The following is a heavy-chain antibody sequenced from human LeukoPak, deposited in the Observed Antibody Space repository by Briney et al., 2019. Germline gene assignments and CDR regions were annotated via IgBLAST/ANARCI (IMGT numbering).Heavy chain of an antibody. V-gene: IGHV1-2*06. Sequence: ASVKVSCKASGYTFTGYYMHWVRQAPGQGLEWMGRINPNSGGTNYAQKFQGRVTMTRDTSISTAYMEPSRLRSDDTAVYYCAREKVRQSGMDVWGQGTTVTVSS. J-gene: IGHJ6*02. CDR2: INPNSGGT. CDR3: AREKVRQSGMDV. D-gene: IGHD2-2*01. CDR1: GYTFTGYY.